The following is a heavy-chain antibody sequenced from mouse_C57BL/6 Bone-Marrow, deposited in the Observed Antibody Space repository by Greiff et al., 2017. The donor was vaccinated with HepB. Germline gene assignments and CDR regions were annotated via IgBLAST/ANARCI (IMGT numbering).Heavy chain of an antibody. J-gene: IGHJ2*01. V-gene: IGHV1-54*01. CDR1: GYAFTNYL. CDR3: ANTVVGFDY. D-gene: IGHD1-1*01. Sequence: VKLQESGAELVRPGTSVKVSCKASGYAFTNYLIEWVKQRPGQGLEWIGVINPGSGGTNYNEKFKGKATLTADKSSSTAYMQLSSLTSEDSAVYFCANTVVGFDYWGQGTTLTVSS. CDR2: INPGSGGT.